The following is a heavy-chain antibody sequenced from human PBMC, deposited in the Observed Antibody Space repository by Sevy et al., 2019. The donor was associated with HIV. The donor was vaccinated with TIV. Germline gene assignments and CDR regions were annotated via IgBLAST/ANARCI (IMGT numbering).Heavy chain of an antibody. CDR1: GGSITSLY. D-gene: IGHD1-26*01. Sequence: TESLSLTCTVSGGSITSLYWNWIRQPPGKGLEWIANIYYNGHINYNPSLKSRVTLALDTSKNQFSLRLSSVTAADTAMYYCAGENAWGRGYSWGQGTLVIVSS. V-gene: IGHV4-59*08. CDR3: AGENAWGRGYS. J-gene: IGHJ4*02. CDR2: IYYNGHI.